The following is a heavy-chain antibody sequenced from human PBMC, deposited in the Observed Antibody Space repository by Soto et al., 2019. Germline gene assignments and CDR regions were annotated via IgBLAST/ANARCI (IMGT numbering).Heavy chain of an antibody. D-gene: IGHD5-12*01. J-gene: IGHJ6*02. CDR2: IHYSGST. V-gene: IGHV4-59*01. CDR3: ARDYYRFNSGYGFSMDV. Sequence: SETLSLTCTVSGGSISNSYWSWIRQPPGKGLEWIGYIHYSGSTNYNPSLKSRVTISVDTSKNQFSLKLNSVTAADTAVYYCARDYYRFNSGYGFSMDVWGQGTTVTVSS. CDR1: GGSISNSY.